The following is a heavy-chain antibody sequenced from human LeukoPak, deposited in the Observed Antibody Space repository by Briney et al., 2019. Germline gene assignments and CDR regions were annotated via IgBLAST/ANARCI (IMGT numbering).Heavy chain of an antibody. Sequence: GGSLRLSCAASGFTFSDYYMSWIRQAPGKGLEWVSYIGSSGSNIYYADSVKGRFTISRDNAKNSLYLQMNSLRAEDTAVYYCARLRYTYGKNFNYWGQGTLVTVSS. CDR3: ARLRYTYGKNFNY. CDR2: IGSSGSNI. D-gene: IGHD5-18*01. J-gene: IGHJ4*02. CDR1: GFTFSDYY. V-gene: IGHV3-11*04.